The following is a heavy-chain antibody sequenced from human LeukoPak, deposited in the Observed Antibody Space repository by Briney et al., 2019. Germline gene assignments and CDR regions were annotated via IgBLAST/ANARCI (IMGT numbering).Heavy chain of an antibody. J-gene: IGHJ4*02. CDR2: LSARGSST. Sequence: GGSLRLSFSASGLTFSAYAMGWVRQAPGKGLKWVSGLSARGSSTHYSDSVQGRFTISRDTSRNTLSLQMTSRRAEDTAVYYCAKDSRGWQWVAEFDYWGQGTLVTVSS. CDR1: GLTFSAYA. D-gene: IGHD6-19*01. CDR3: AKDSRGWQWVAEFDY. V-gene: IGHV3-23*01.